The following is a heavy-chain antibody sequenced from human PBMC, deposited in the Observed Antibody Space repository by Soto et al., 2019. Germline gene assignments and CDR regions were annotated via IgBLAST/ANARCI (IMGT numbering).Heavy chain of an antibody. V-gene: IGHV4-30-4*01. J-gene: IGHJ4*02. CDR1: AGYISSGFYF. D-gene: IGHD5-12*01. CDR2: IYSSGTA. Sequence: SETLSLTCTVSAGYISSGFYFWSWMRQPPGKGLEWLGHIYSSGTAYYNPSLKSRLTISVDASKNQFSLKLTSVTAADTAIYYCASRQQQVALVDYWGQGTLVTVS. CDR3: ASRQQQVALVDY.